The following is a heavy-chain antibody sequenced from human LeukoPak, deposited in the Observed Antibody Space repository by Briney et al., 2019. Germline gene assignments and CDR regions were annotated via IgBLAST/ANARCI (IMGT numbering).Heavy chain of an antibody. CDR3: AAAYCGGDCYSPDWWFGL. J-gene: IGHJ2*01. Sequence: GASVKVSCKVSGYTLTELSMHWVRQAPGKGLEWMGGFDPEDGETIYAQKFQGRVTMTEDTSTDTAYMELSSLRSEDTAVYYCAAAYCGGDCYSPDWWFGLWGRGTLVTVSS. D-gene: IGHD2-21*02. CDR1: GYTLTELS. CDR2: FDPEDGET. V-gene: IGHV1-24*01.